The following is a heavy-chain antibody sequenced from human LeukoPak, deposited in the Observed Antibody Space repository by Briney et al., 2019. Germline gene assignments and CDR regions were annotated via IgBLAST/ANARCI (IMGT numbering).Heavy chain of an antibody. V-gene: IGHV1-18*01. CDR1: GYTFTSYG. CDR3: TRTVLDCKNGICYDY. Sequence: ASVKVSCKASGYTFTSYGISWVRQAPGQGLEWMGWISPYNDNTYYAQKLQGRVTVTTDTSTSTAYMELRSLRSDDTAVYYCTRTVLDCKNGICYDYWGQGTLGTVSS. J-gene: IGHJ4*02. CDR2: ISPYNDNT. D-gene: IGHD2-8*01.